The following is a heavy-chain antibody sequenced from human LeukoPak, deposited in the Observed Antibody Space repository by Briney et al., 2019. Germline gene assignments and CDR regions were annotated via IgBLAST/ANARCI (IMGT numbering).Heavy chain of an antibody. J-gene: IGHJ6*02. V-gene: IGHV4-59*01. D-gene: IGHD4-11*01. Sequence: SETLSLTCTVSGGSISGYYWSWIRQAPEKGLESIGHISYSGSTNYNPSLKSRVTISVDTSKNQFSLKLSSVTAADTAVYYCAKVGGYSSFYYYYGMDVWGQGTTVTVSS. CDR2: ISYSGST. CDR1: GGSISGYY. CDR3: AKVGGYSSFYYYYGMDV.